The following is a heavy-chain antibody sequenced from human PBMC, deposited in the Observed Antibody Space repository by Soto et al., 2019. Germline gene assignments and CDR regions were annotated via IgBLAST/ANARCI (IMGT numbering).Heavy chain of an antibody. J-gene: IGHJ6*03. V-gene: IGHV3-23*01. CDR1: GFTFSSYA. CDR2: ISGSGGST. Sequence: PGGSLRLSCAASGFTFSSYAMSWVRQAPGKGLEWVSAISGSGGSTYYADSVKGRFTISRDNSKNTLYLQMNSLRAEDTAVYYCAKGLRRIQLGYYYYMDVWGKGTTVTVSS. D-gene: IGHD5-18*01. CDR3: AKGLRRIQLGYYYYMDV.